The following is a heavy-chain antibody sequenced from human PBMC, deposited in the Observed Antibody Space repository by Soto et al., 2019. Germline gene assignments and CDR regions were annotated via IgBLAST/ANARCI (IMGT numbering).Heavy chain of an antibody. CDR1: GFTFDQYT. J-gene: IGHJ6*03. Sequence: EVQLVDSGGGLLQPGRSLRLACAASGFTFDQYTMHWVRQAPGKGLVWVSSITWHSGTIGYADSVKGRFTISRDNAKNSLYLQMNSLRGEDTALYYGAKEMITFGDFNNYDVDVWGNGTTVTVSS. D-gene: IGHD3-16*01. V-gene: IGHV3-9*01. CDR2: ITWHSGTI. CDR3: AKEMITFGDFNNYDVDV.